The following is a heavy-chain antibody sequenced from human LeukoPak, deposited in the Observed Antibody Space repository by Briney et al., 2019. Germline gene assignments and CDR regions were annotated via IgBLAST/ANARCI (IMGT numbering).Heavy chain of an antibody. D-gene: IGHD6-13*01. J-gene: IGHJ6*03. V-gene: IGHV1-69*05. CDR3: ASRFTARQLVPADYYHMDV. CDR2: IIPISGTT. Sequence: SVKVSCKASGVSFRYYTINWVRQAPGQGLEGMGAIIPISGTTNYAQRLQGRVTLTMDDSSTTAFMEMSSLRSEDTAVYYCASRFTARQLVPADYYHMDVWGKGTTVFVSS. CDR1: GVSFRYYT.